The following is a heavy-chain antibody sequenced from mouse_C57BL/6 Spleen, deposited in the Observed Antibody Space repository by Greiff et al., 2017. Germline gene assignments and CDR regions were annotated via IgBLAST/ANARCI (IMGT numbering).Heavy chain of an antibody. CDR1: GFTFSDYG. CDR3: ARDPDSIYAMDY. J-gene: IGHJ4*01. V-gene: IGHV5-17*01. CDR2: ISSGSSTI. Sequence: EVKVVESGGGLVKPGGSLKLSCAASGFTFSDYGMHWVRQAPEKGLEWVAYISSGSSTIYYADTVKGRFTISRDNAKNTLSLQMTSLRSEDTAMYYCARDPDSIYAMDYWGQGTSVTVSS. D-gene: IGHD2-10*02.